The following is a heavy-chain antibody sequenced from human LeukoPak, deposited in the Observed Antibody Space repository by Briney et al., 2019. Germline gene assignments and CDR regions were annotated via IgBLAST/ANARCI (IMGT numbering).Heavy chain of an antibody. J-gene: IGHJ4*02. V-gene: IGHV3-74*01. Sequence: GGSLRLSCAASGFTFSTYWMHWVRQAPGKGLVWVSRIVSDGSTTTYADSVKGRFTISRDNAKNTLYLQMNSLRAEDTAVYYCGRDSRYSIDSWGQGALVTVSS. CDR1: GFTFSTYW. D-gene: IGHD1-14*01. CDR3: GRDSRYSIDS. CDR2: IVSDGSTT.